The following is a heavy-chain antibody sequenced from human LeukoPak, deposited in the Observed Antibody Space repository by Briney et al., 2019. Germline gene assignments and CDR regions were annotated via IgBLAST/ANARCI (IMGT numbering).Heavy chain of an antibody. Sequence: GGSLRLSCAASGFTFSSYSMNWVRQAPGKGLEWVSSISSSSGYIYYADSVKGRFTISRDNAKNSLHLHLNSLRAEDTAVYYCARERYNWNYAFDYWGQGTLVTVSS. J-gene: IGHJ4*02. CDR2: ISSSSGYI. CDR3: ARERYNWNYAFDY. CDR1: GFTFSSYS. D-gene: IGHD1-7*01. V-gene: IGHV3-21*01.